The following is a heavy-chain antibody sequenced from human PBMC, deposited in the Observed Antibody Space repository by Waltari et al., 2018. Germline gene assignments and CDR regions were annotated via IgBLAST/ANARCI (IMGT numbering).Heavy chain of an antibody. D-gene: IGHD2-2*01. CDR2: ISYDGSNK. J-gene: IGHJ5*02. V-gene: IGHV3-30*18. CDR3: AKDFLRCSSTSCTFGSWFDP. Sequence: QVQLVESGGGVVQPGRSLRLSCAASGFTFSSYGMPWVRQAPGKGPGWVAVISYDGSNKYYADSVKRRFTISRDNSKNTLYLQMNSLRAEDTAVYYCAKDFLRCSSTSCTFGSWFDPWGQGTLVTVSS. CDR1: GFTFSSYG.